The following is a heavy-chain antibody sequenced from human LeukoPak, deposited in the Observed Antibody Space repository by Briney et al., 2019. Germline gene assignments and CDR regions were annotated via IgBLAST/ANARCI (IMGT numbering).Heavy chain of an antibody. CDR1: GFIFSSHG. CDR3: AKGGGYEAQYYYYYLDV. V-gene: IGHV3-23*01. D-gene: IGHD5-12*01. J-gene: IGHJ6*03. CDR2: ISPSGDIT. Sequence: GGSLRLSCAASGFIFSSHGMNWVRQAPGKGLEWVSGISPSGDITYYADSVKGRFTISRDNSKNTLYLQMKSLRAEDTAVYYCAKGGGYEAQYYYYYLDVWGKGTTVTISS.